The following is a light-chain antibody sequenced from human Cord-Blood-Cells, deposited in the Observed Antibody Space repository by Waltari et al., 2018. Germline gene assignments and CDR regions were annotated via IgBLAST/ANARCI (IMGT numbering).Light chain of an antibody. Sequence: QSALTQPPSASGSPGQSVTISCTGTSSDVGGYYYVSWYQQHTGQAPKLMIDEVSRRPSGVPYRFSGSKSGNTASLTVSGLQAEDEADYCCSSYAGSNNYVFGTGTKVTVL. CDR2: EVS. V-gene: IGLV2-8*01. CDR3: SSYAGSNNYV. CDR1: SSDVGGYYY. J-gene: IGLJ1*01.